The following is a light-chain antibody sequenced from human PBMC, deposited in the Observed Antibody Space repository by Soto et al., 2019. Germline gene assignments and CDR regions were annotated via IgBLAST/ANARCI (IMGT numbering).Light chain of an antibody. V-gene: IGLV2-14*03. CDR2: DVS. J-gene: IGLJ1*01. Sequence: QSVLTQPASVPGSPGQSITISCTGTSSDFGGYNYVSWYQQYPGKAPKLMIYDVSNRPSGVSNRFSGSKSGNTASLTISGLQAEDEADYYCSSFTRSSTPYVFGTGTKVTVL. CDR3: SSFTRSSTPYV. CDR1: SSDFGGYNY.